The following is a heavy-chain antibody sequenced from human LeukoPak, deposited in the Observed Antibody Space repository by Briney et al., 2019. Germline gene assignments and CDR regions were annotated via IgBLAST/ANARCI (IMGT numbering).Heavy chain of an antibody. CDR1: GYSLIGYW. J-gene: IGHJ6*02. Sequence: GESLQISCQASGYSLIGYWIGWVRQMPGKGLEWMGVIYPDDSDTRYSPSFQGQVTISADKSINTAYLQWSSLKASDTATYYCARHRAIRGGAAADYYYYGMDVWGQGTTVTVSS. D-gene: IGHD6-13*01. CDR2: IYPDDSDT. CDR3: ARHRAIRGGAAADYYYYGMDV. V-gene: IGHV5-51*01.